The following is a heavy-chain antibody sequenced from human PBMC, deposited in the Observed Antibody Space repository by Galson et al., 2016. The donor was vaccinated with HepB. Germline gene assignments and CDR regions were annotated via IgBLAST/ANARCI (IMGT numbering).Heavy chain of an antibody. D-gene: IGHD3-22*01. CDR1: GFTFSSYA. CDR2: ISGVGGNT. V-gene: IGHV3-23*01. Sequence: SLRLSCAASGFTFSSYAMTWVRQAPGKGLEWASAISGVGGNTYYADSVKGRFTISRDNSKITLYLQMDSLRVEDTAVYYCAKDRTLSYYDSSGYYPSPYYFDYWGQGTLVTVSS. J-gene: IGHJ4*02. CDR3: AKDRTLSYYDSSGYYPSPYYFDY.